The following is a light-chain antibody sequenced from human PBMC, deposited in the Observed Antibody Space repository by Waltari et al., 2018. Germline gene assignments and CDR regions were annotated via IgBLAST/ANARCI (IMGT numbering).Light chain of an antibody. CDR1: QAINNY. V-gene: IGKV1-33*01. Sequence: DIQMTQSPSSLSASIGDRVTITCQASQAINNYLNWYQQKPGEAPKLLIYGASTLETGVPSRFSGSGSGTHFTFTISSLMPEDIATYSCQQYDDLPLTFGGGTKLEIK. CDR2: GAS. J-gene: IGKJ4*01. CDR3: QQYDDLPLT.